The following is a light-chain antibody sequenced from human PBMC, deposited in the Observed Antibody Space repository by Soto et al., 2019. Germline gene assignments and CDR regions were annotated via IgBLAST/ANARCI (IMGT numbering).Light chain of an antibody. Sequence: DVQMTQSPSTQSASVGDRVTITCLASQSISSWLAWYQQKPGKAPKLLIYKASSLESGVPSRFSGSGSGTEFTLTVSSLQPDDFATYYCQQYHYFPYTFGQGTNLEIK. V-gene: IGKV1-5*03. CDR2: KAS. CDR1: QSISSW. J-gene: IGKJ2*01. CDR3: QQYHYFPYT.